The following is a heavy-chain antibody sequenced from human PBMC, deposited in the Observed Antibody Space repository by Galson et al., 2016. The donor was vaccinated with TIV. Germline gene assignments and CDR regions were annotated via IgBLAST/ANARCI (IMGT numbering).Heavy chain of an antibody. D-gene: IGHD3-22*01. CDR2: IDWDDDK. V-gene: IGHV2-70*11. CDR3: ARISGYYDSRGHYIPRSFDY. CDR1: GFSLNTDGMC. Sequence: PALVKPTQTLTLTCTFSGFSLNTDGMCVNWIRQPPGKALEWLARIDWDDDKSYSSSLKTRLTISKDTSKNQVVLKMTNMDPVATATYYCARISGYYDSRGHYIPRSFDYWGQRILVTVSS. J-gene: IGHJ4*02.